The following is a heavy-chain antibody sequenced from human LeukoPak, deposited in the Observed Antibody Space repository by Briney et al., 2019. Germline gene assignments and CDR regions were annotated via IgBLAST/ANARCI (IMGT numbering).Heavy chain of an antibody. D-gene: IGHD6-19*01. V-gene: IGHV1-2*02. CDR1: GYTFTGYY. CDR2: INPNSGET. J-gene: IGHJ4*02. Sequence: ASVKVSCKASGYTFTGYYMHWVRQAPGQGLEWMGWINPNSGETIYAQKFQGRVTMTEDTSTDTAYMELSSLRSEDTAVYYCATGYRGGPPFRYWGQGTLVTVSS. CDR3: ATGYRGGPPFRY.